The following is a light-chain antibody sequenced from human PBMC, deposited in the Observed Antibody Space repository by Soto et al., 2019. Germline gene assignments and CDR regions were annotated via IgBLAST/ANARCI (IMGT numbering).Light chain of an antibody. CDR3: MQGGEFPFT. CDR1: QSLLDSADGNTY. V-gene: IGKV2-40*01. J-gene: IGKJ3*01. CDR2: TLS. Sequence: DIVLTQTPLSLPVTPGEPASISCRSSQSLLDSADGNTYLDWYLQKAGQSPQLLIHTLSYRAPGVPGRFTGRGSGTNFTLKSSRVEAEDVGIYYCMQGGEFPFTFGPGTKVDI.